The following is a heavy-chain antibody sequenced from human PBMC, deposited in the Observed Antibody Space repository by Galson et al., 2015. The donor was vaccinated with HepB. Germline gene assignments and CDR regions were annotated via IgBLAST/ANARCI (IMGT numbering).Heavy chain of an antibody. J-gene: IGHJ4*02. D-gene: IGHD6-13*01. CDR2: ISWNSGSI. V-gene: IGHV3-9*01. Sequence: SLRLSCAASGFNFGDYAMHWVRQAPGKGLEWASSISWNSGSIVYADSVKGRFTISRDNAKNSLYLQMNSLRSEDTALYYCAKAIAAAGSPFYYLDYWGQGTLVTVSS. CDR1: GFNFGDYA. CDR3: AKAIAAAGSPFYYLDY.